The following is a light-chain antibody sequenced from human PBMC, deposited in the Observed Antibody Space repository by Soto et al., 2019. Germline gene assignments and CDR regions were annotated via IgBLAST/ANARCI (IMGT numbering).Light chain of an antibody. J-gene: IGLJ2*01. Sequence: QSALTQPPSVSGAPGQRVTISCTGSSSNIGAGYDVYWYQQLPGTAPKLLIYGNNNRPSGVPDRFSGSKSGTSASLAITGLQAEDEADYYCQSYDSSLSGSVFGGGTQLTVL. V-gene: IGLV1-40*01. CDR3: QSYDSSLSGSV. CDR2: GNN. CDR1: SSNIGAGYD.